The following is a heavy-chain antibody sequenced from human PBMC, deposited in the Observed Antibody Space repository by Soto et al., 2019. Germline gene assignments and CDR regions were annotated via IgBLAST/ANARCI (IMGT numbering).Heavy chain of an antibody. V-gene: IGHV3-23*01. CDR1: EVTFSNYA. Sequence: EVQLLESGGGLVQPGGSLRLSCTVSEVTFSNYAMNWVRQAPGKGLEWVSSLSGSGGTTYYADSVKGRFIISRDNSKNTLYLLMNSLRAEDTALYYCAKQRADYGSGADTFYLDSWGQGALVTVSS. CDR2: LSGSGGTT. CDR3: AKQRADYGSGADTFYLDS. J-gene: IGHJ4*02. D-gene: IGHD3-10*01.